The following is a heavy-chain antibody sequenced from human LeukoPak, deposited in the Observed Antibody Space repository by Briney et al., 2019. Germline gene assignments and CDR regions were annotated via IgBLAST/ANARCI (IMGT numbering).Heavy chain of an antibody. Sequence: ASVKVSCKASGYTFTGYYMHWVRQAPGQGLEWMGWINPNSGGTNYAQKFQGRVTMTRDTPISTAYMELGRLRSDDTAVYYCARGRDSSSWLHFDYWGQGTLVTVSS. CDR1: GYTFTGYY. CDR2: INPNSGGT. V-gene: IGHV1-2*02. D-gene: IGHD6-13*01. J-gene: IGHJ4*02. CDR3: ARGRDSSSWLHFDY.